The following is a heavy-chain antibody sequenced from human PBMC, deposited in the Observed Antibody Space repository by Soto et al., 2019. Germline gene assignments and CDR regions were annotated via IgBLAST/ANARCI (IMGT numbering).Heavy chain of an antibody. J-gene: IGHJ4*02. V-gene: IGHV4-39*01. Sequence: SETLSLTCTVSGCSISSTSYYWGWIRQPPGKGLECIGSIYYSGSTSYNPSLKSRVTISVDTSKNQFSLKLSSVTAADTAVYYCARQVYSGSYFGGYYFDYWGQGTLVTVS. CDR2: IYYSGST. D-gene: IGHD1-26*01. CDR3: ARQVYSGSYFGGYYFDY. CDR1: GCSISSTSYY.